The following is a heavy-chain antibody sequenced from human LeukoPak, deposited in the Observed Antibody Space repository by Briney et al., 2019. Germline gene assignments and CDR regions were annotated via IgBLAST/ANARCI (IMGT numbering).Heavy chain of an antibody. CDR3: ARGHGRYSSGWYDDY. Sequence: SETLSLTCAVYGGSISGYYWSWIRQPPGKGLEWIGEINHSGSTNYNPSLKSRVTISVDTSKNEFSLKLSSVTAADTAVYYCARGHGRYSSGWYDDYWGQGTLVTVSS. V-gene: IGHV4-34*01. J-gene: IGHJ4*02. D-gene: IGHD6-19*01. CDR1: GGSISGYY. CDR2: INHSGST.